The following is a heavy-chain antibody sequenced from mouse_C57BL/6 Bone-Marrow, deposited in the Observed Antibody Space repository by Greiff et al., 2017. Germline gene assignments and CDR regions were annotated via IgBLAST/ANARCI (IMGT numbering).Heavy chain of an antibody. CDR2: IDPEDGET. CDR3: ASQLYYSNYDAMDY. Sequence: EVKVVESGAELVKPGASVKLSCTASGFNIKDYYMHWVKQRTEQGLEWIGRIDPEDGETKYAPKFQGKATITADTSSNTAYLQLSSLTSEDTAVYYCASQLYYSNYDAMDYWGQGTSVTVSS. V-gene: IGHV14-2*01. D-gene: IGHD2-5*01. J-gene: IGHJ4*01. CDR1: GFNIKDYY.